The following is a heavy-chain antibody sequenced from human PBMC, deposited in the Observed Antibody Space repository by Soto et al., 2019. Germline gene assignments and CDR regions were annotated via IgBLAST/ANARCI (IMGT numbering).Heavy chain of an antibody. CDR2: IYPSDSDT. V-gene: IGHV5-51*01. CDR1: GYNFGGYC. Sequence: PGESLNLSCKVSGYNFGGYCIAWVRQLPGKGLELMGIIYPSDSDTRYRPSFQGQVTISADKSISSAYLQWSSLRASDTAMYYCARGGVSTRTFDYWGQGTPVTVSS. J-gene: IGHJ4*02. D-gene: IGHD3-3*01. CDR3: ARGGVSTRTFDY.